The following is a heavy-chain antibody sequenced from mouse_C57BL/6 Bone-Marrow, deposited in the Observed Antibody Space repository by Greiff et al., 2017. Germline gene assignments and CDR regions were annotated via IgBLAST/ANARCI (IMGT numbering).Heavy chain of an antibody. J-gene: IGHJ3*01. V-gene: IGHV5-6*01. CDR1: GFTFSSYG. D-gene: IGHD1-1*01. Sequence: EVHLVESGGDLVKPGGSLKLSCAASGFTFSSYGMSWVRQTPDKRLEWVATISRGGSYTYYPDSVKGRFTISRDNAKNTLYLQMSSLKSEDTAMYYCARRGYYGSSPSYWGQGTLVTVSA. CDR2: ISRGGSYT. CDR3: ARRGYYGSSPSY.